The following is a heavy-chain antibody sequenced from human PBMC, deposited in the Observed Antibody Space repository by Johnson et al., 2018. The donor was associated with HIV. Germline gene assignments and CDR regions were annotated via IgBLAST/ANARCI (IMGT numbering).Heavy chain of an antibody. Sequence: VQLVESGGGVVRPGGSLRLSCAASGFTFSSYAMHWVRQAPGKGLEWVALISFDGSNKYSADSVKGRFTISRDNAKNSLYLQMNSLRAEDTAVYYCASADTFDIWGQGTMVTVSS. CDR3: ASADTFDI. CDR1: GFTFSSYA. D-gene: IGHD6-25*01. CDR2: ISFDGSNK. V-gene: IGHV3-30-3*01. J-gene: IGHJ3*02.